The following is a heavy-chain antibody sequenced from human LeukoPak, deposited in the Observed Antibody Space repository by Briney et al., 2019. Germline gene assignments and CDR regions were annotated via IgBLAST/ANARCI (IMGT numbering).Heavy chain of an antibody. CDR1: GGSISNSSYY. Sequence: SETLSLTCTVSGGSISNSSYYWGWIRQPPGKGLEWIGSIYYSGSTYYNPSLKSRVTISVDTSKNQFSLKLSSVTAADTAVYYCARDGPYWGGFDYWGQGTLVTVSS. D-gene: IGHD7-27*01. J-gene: IGHJ4*02. CDR3: ARDGPYWGGFDY. V-gene: IGHV4-39*07. CDR2: IYYSGST.